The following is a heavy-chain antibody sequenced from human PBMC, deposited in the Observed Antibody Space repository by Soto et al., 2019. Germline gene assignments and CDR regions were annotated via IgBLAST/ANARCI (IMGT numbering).Heavy chain of an antibody. CDR2: ISGSGGST. V-gene: IGHV3-23*01. CDR3: ARPVEGYSGYNYYYGMDV. CDR1: GFTFSSYA. D-gene: IGHD5-12*01. Sequence: EVQLLESGGGLVQPGGSLRLSCAASGFTFSSYAMSWVRQAPGKGLEWVSAISGSGGSTYYADSVKGRFTISRDNSKNTLYLQMNSLRAEDTAVYYCARPVEGYSGYNYYYGMDVWGQGTTVTVSS. J-gene: IGHJ6*02.